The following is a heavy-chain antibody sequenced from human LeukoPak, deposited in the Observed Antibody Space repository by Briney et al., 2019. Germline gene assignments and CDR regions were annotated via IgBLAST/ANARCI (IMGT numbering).Heavy chain of an antibody. J-gene: IGHJ4*02. CDR2: IHPSGST. CDR1: GGAFRHYF. Sequence: PSETLSPTCAIHGGAFRHYFWSWVRQPPGEGLGWVGEIHPSGSTSFNPSLESRVSISKDTSKNQFSLKLTSVTAADTAVYYCSRGSDESKTGDYWGQGTLVTVSS. D-gene: IGHD6-25*01. V-gene: IGHV4-34*01. CDR3: SRGSDESKTGDY.